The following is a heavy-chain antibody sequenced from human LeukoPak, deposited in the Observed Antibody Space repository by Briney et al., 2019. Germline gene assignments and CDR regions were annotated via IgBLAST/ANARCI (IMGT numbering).Heavy chain of an antibody. Sequence: SETLSLTCTLSVGSISSYYWSWIRQPPGKGLEWIGYIYYSGSTNYNPSLKSRVTISGDTSKNQFSLKLSSVTAAETAVYYCARSDVATSYFDYWGQGTLVTVSS. CDR1: VGSISSYY. V-gene: IGHV4-59*12. CDR3: ARSDVATSYFDY. CDR2: IYYSGST. D-gene: IGHD5-12*01. J-gene: IGHJ4*02.